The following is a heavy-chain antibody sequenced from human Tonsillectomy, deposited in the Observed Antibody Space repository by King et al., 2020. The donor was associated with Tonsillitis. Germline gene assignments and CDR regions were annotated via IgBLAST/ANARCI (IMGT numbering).Heavy chain of an antibody. D-gene: IGHD6-6*01. CDR2: ISAYNGNT. CDR1: GYTFTSHG. J-gene: IGHJ3*02. CDR3: ARDRLAARPEAFDI. Sequence: QLVQSGAEVKKPGASVKVSCKASGYTFTSHGINWVRQAPGQGLEWMGWISAYNGNTNYAQNFQGRDTMTTDTSTNTAYMELRSLRSDDTAVYYCARDRLAARPEAFDIWGQGTMVTVSS. V-gene: IGHV1-18*01.